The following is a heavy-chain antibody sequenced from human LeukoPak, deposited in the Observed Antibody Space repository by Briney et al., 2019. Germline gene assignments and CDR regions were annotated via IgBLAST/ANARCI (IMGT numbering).Heavy chain of an antibody. Sequence: PSETLSLTCTVSGGSISSGDYSWSWIRQPPGKGLEWIGYIYYSGSTYYNPSLKSRVTISVDTSKNQFSLKLSSVTAADTAVYYCARDRSSGNAFDIWGQGTMVTVSS. CDR3: ARDRSSGNAFDI. D-gene: IGHD3-10*01. J-gene: IGHJ3*02. CDR1: GGSISSGDYS. V-gene: IGHV4-30-4*08. CDR2: IYYSGST.